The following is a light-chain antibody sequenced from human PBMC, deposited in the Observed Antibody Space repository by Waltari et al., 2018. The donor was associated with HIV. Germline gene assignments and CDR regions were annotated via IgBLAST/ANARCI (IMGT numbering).Light chain of an antibody. CDR2: YDG. V-gene: IGLV3-21*04. J-gene: IGLJ2*01. Sequence: SYVLTQTPSVSVAPGKTATLTCEGSAIGTRSVPWYRQKPGQAPVLVIYYDGERPSGIAERFSGSNSGNTATLTISRVGVGDEADYYCQVWDANTDVVFGTGTKLTVL. CDR1: AIGTRS. CDR3: QVWDANTDVV.